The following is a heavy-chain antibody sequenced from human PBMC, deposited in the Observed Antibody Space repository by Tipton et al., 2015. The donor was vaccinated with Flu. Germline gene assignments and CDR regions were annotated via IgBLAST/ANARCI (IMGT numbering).Heavy chain of an antibody. D-gene: IGHD3-16*02. Sequence: SLRLSCAASGFSFSDYHMTWMRQAPGKGLEWVSYISSSGRTKYHADSMKGRFAISRDNAKNSLYLQMHDLRAEDTAVYYCARVGDDDLWGGYRPLYYLDYWGQGTLVSVSS. CDR1: GFSFSDYH. CDR3: ARVGDDDLWGGYRPLYYLDY. J-gene: IGHJ4*02. CDR2: ISSSGRTK. V-gene: IGHV3-11*01.